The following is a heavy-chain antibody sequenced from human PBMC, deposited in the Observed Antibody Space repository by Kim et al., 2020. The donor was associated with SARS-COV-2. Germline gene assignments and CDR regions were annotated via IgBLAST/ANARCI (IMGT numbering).Heavy chain of an antibody. CDR3: ARGSGGLLWFGELFFDS. Sequence: ASVKVSCKASGYTFSNHDIVWVRQATGQGLEWMGWMNPNSGDTIYAQKFQGRVAMTRNTSITTAYMEVSSLRSEDTAEYCCARGSGGLLWFGELFFDSWGRGTLVTVSS. CDR1: GYTFSNHD. V-gene: IGHV1-8*01. CDR2: MNPNSGDT. J-gene: IGHJ4*02. D-gene: IGHD3-10*01.